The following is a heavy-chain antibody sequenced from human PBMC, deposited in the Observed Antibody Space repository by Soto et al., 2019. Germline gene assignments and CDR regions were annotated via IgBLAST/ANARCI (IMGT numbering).Heavy chain of an antibody. CDR3: ARDLRLGHYLPTENAYDP. CDR1: GYTFTSYA. V-gene: IGHV1-3*04. D-gene: IGHD3-16*01. J-gene: IGHJ3*01. CDR2: IDTGNGNT. Sequence: ASVKVSCKAFGYTFTSYAMHWVRQAPGQRLEWMGWIDTGNGNTKSSQKFQGRVTITRDTSASTAYMELRSLRSEDTAVYYCARDLRLGHYLPTENAYDPWGQGTMVTVSS.